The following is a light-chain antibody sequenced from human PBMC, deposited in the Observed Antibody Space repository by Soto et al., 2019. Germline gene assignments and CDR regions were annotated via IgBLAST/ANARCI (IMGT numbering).Light chain of an antibody. CDR3: QHRRHWPRRLT. J-gene: IGKJ4*02. V-gene: IGKV3-11*01. CDR2: DAS. CDR1: RSVSSY. Sequence: EIVLTQSPATLSLSPGERATLSCGASRSVSSYLAWYQQKPGQAPRLLIYDASYRATGIPARFSGSGSGTGFTLTISSLEPEDFAGYYCQHRRHWPRRLTFGGGTKVEIK.